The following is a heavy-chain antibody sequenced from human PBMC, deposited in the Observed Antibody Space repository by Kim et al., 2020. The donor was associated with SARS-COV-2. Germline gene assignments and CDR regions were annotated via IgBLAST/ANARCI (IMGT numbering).Heavy chain of an antibody. CDR3: ARGWIGSSWWDDFDY. D-gene: IGHD6-13*01. Sequence: DYVKGRFTSSREKSEDTLYMQMNSLGAEETAVYYCARGWIGSSWWDDFDYWGQGTLVTVSS. V-gene: IGHV3-30*01. J-gene: IGHJ4*02.